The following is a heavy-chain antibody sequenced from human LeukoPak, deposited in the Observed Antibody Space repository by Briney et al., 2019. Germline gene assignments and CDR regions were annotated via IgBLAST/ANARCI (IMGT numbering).Heavy chain of an antibody. CDR2: INPNSGGT. V-gene: IGHV1-2*02. CDR3: ATLDYADYVFFY. J-gene: IGHJ4*02. CDR1: GYTFTGHF. Sequence: ASVKVSCKASGYTFTGHFMHWARQPPGQGLEWMGWINPNSGGTNYAQRFQGRVTMTRDTSISTVYMELSSLRSDDTAVYYCATLDYADYVFFYWGQGTLVTVSS. D-gene: IGHD4-17*01.